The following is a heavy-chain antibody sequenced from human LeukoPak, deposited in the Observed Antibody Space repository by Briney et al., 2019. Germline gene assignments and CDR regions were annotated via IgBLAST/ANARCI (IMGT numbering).Heavy chain of an antibody. CDR2: ISSSSSYI. V-gene: IGHV3-21*04. CDR1: GFTFSSYS. Sequence: GGSLRLSCAASGFTFSSYSMNWARQAPGKGLEWVSSISSSSSYIYYADSVKGRFTISRDNAKNSLYLQMNSLRAEDTAVYYCAKCSGWFVRGKDYYYYYMDVWGKGTTVTVSS. CDR3: AKCSGWFVRGKDYYYYYMDV. D-gene: IGHD6-19*01. J-gene: IGHJ6*03.